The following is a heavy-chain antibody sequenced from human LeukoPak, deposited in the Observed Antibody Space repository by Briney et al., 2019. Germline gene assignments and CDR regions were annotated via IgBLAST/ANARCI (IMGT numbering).Heavy chain of an antibody. D-gene: IGHD2-8*01. CDR3: ARDSSPYCTNGVCFYSFDY. V-gene: IGHV1-2*02. J-gene: IGHJ4*02. CDR2: INPNSGGT. Sequence: ASVKVSCKASGYTFTGYYMHCVRQAPGQGLEWMGWINPNSGGTNYAQKFQGRVTMTRDTSISTAYMELSRLRSDDTAVYYCARDSSPYCTNGVCFYSFDYWGQGTLVTVSA. CDR1: GYTFTGYY.